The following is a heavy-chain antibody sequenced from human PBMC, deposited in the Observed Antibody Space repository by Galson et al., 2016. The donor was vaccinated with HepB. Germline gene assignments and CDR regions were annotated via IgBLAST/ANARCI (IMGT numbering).Heavy chain of an antibody. Sequence: SLRLSCAASGFTFSSNGMHWVRQAPGKGLEWVAVIWYDGSNKYYADSVKGRFTISRDNSKNTLYLQMNILRAEDTAVYYCASAGYGSGEDAFDIWGQGTTVTVSS. CDR2: IWYDGSNK. J-gene: IGHJ3*02. V-gene: IGHV3-33*01. CDR1: GFTFSSNG. CDR3: ASAGYGSGEDAFDI. D-gene: IGHD3-10*01.